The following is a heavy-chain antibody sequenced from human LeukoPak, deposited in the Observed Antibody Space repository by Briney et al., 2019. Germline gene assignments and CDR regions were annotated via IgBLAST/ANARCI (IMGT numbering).Heavy chain of an antibody. Sequence: SETLSLTCTVSGGSIRSYYWSWIRQPPGKGLEWIGEINHSGSTNYNPSLKSRVTISVDTSKNHFSLKLSSVTAADTAVYYCARGAKCSSTSCSSDYWGQGTLVTVSS. CDR1: GGSIRSYY. V-gene: IGHV4-34*01. CDR2: INHSGST. D-gene: IGHD2-2*01. J-gene: IGHJ4*02. CDR3: ARGAKCSSTSCSSDY.